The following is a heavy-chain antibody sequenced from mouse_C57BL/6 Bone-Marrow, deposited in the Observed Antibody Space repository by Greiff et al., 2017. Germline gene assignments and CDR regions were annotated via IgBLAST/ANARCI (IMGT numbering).Heavy chain of an antibody. V-gene: IGHV14-1*01. Sequence: VQLKQSGAELVRPGASVKLSCTASGFNIKDYYMHWVKQRPEQGLEWIGRLDPEDGDTEYAPKFQGKATMTADTSSNTAYLQLSSLTSEDTAVYYCTTIHYYGSSYTWFAYWGQGTLVTVSA. D-gene: IGHD1-1*01. CDR1: GFNIKDYY. J-gene: IGHJ3*01. CDR2: LDPEDGDT. CDR3: TTIHYYGSSYTWFAY.